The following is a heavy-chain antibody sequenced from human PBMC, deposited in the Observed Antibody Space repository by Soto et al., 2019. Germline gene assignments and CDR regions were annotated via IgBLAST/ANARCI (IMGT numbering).Heavy chain of an antibody. CDR1: GFTFSSYA. CDR2: ISGSGGST. Sequence: EVQLLESGGNLVQPGGSPRLSCAASGFTFSSYALTWVRQAPGKGLEWISGISGSGGSTYYADFVKGRFTISRDNSMHTLYLQMDSLSAEDTAIYYCAKHHGGVLSHFHSWGQGTPVTVSS. J-gene: IGHJ4*02. V-gene: IGHV3-23*01. CDR3: AKHHGGVLSHFHS. D-gene: IGHD3-10*01.